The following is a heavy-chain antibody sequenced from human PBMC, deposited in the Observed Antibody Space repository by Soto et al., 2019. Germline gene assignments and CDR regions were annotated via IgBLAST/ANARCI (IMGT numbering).Heavy chain of an antibody. V-gene: IGHV4-59*10. CDR1: GASITSHY. CDR3: ARSSGDDFFYYGMDV. Sequence: SETLSLTCSVSGASITSHYWNWIRQSAGEGLQWIGRVYARGATNYNPSLKSRVTIAGDTSKNQFSLKLTSVTAADTAVYYCARSSGDDFFYYGMDVWGHGTTVTVSS. CDR2: VYARGAT. J-gene: IGHJ6*02. D-gene: IGHD4-17*01.